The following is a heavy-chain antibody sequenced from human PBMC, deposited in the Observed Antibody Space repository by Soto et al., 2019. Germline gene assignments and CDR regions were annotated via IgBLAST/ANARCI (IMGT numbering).Heavy chain of an antibody. CDR1: GFTFSSYG. CDR2: ISYDGSIK. V-gene: IGHV3-30*18. Sequence: QVQLVESGGGVVQPGRSLRLSCAASGFTFSSYGMHWVRQAPGKGLEWVAVISYDGSIKYYADSVQGRFTISRDNSKNQVYLKMNRLRALATAVYYSAKRASAGNPAVYAMDVWGQGTTVTVSS. CDR3: AKRASAGNPAVYAMDV. D-gene: IGHD6-13*01. J-gene: IGHJ6*02.